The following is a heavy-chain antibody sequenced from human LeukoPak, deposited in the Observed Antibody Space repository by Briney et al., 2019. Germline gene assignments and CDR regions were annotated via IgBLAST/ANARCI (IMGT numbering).Heavy chain of an antibody. Sequence: GRSLRLSCAASGFTFSDSWMSWVRQAPGEGLEWVANMNQDGSAKGYVDSVKGRFTISRDNARNSLYLQMSSLRPEDTAAYYCATYTHWVAGDVWGQGTTVTVSS. CDR2: MNQDGSAK. CDR3: ATYTHWVAGDV. CDR1: GFTFSDSW. V-gene: IGHV3-7*01. J-gene: IGHJ6*02. D-gene: IGHD3-16*01.